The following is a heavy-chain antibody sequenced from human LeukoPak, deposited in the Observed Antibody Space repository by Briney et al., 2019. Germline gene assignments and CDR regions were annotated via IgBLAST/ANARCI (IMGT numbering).Heavy chain of an antibody. CDR1: GFTFSSFA. CDR2: ISYDGSNK. CDR3: ARDLYSGYDRGVVDY. D-gene: IGHD5-12*01. Sequence: PGGSLRLSCAASGFTFSSFAMHWVRQAPGKGLEWVAVISYDGSNKYYADSVKGRFTISRDNSKNTLYLQMNSLRAEDTAVYYCARDLYSGYDRGVVDYWGQGTLVSVSS. J-gene: IGHJ4*02. V-gene: IGHV3-30*03.